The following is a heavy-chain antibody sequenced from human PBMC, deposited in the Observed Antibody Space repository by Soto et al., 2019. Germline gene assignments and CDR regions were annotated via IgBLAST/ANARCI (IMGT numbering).Heavy chain of an antibody. D-gene: IGHD6-13*01. CDR1: GDSISSYS. Sequence: SETLSLTCTVSGDSISSYSWSWLRPPPGKGLEWIGYIYYSGSTNYNPSLKSRVTISKDTSKNQFSLKLSSVTAADTAVYYCARDSSSWHDAFDIWGQGTMVTVSS. J-gene: IGHJ3*02. CDR3: ARDSSSWHDAFDI. V-gene: IGHV4-59*01. CDR2: IYYSGST.